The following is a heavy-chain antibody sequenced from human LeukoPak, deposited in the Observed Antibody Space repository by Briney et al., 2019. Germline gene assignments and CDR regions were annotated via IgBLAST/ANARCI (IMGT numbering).Heavy chain of an antibody. V-gene: IGHV4-39*07. CDR1: GGSISSSSYY. CDR2: IYYSGST. D-gene: IGHD3-9*01. J-gene: IGHJ4*02. CDR3: ARPKIRYGRYYFDY. Sequence: SETLSLTCTASGGSISSSSYYWGWIRQPPGTGLEWIGSIYYSGSTYYNPSLKSRVTMSVDTSKNQFSLKLSSVTAADTAVYYCARPKIRYGRYYFDYWGQGTLVTVSS.